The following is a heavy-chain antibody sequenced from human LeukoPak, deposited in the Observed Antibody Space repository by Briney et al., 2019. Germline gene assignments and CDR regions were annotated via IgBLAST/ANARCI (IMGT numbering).Heavy chain of an antibody. V-gene: IGHV1-24*01. CDR2: FDPEDGET. Sequence: ASVKVSCKVSGYTLTELSMHWVRQVPGKGLEWMGGFDPEDGETIYAQKFQGRVTMTEDTSTDTAYMELSSLRSEDTAVYYCATSQVRSSWYFWYYWGQGTLVTVSS. D-gene: IGHD6-13*01. CDR1: GYTLTELS. J-gene: IGHJ4*02. CDR3: ATSQVRSSWYFWYY.